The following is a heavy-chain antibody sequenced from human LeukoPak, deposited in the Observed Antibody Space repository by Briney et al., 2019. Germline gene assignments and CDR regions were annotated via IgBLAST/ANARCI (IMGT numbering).Heavy chain of an antibody. V-gene: IGHV6-1*01. CDR2: TYYRSKWYN. J-gene: IGHJ3*02. Sequence: SQTLSLTCAISGDSVSSNSTTWNWIRHSPSRGLEWLGRTYYRSKWYNDYAVSVKSRVTINPDTSKNQFSLQLNSVTPEDTAVYCCARDKGGRGSAFDIWGQGTMVTVSS. D-gene: IGHD2-15*01. CDR3: ARDKGGRGSAFDI. CDR1: GDSVSSNSTT.